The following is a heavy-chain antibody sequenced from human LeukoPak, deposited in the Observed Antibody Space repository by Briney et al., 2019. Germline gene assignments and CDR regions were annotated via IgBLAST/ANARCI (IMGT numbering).Heavy chain of an antibody. CDR2: ISSSDSII. CDR1: GFTFSSSE. V-gene: IGHV3-48*03. J-gene: IGHJ4*02. Sequence: PGGSLRLSCAASGFTFSSSEMNWVRQAPGKGLEWVSYISSSDSIIYYADSVKGRFTISRDNAKNSLYLQMNSLRAEDTAVYYCARDLGRRGNYWGQGTLVTVSS. CDR3: ARDLGRRGNY. D-gene: IGHD3-10*01.